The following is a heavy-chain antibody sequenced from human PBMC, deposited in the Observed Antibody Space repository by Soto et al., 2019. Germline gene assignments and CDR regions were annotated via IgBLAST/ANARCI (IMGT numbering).Heavy chain of an antibody. Sequence: KQSQTLSLTCTVSGGSISSGGYYWSWIRQHPGKGLEWIGYIYYSGSTYYNPSLKSRVTISVDTSKNQFSLKLSSVTAADTAVYYCASHHSNSPYYFDYWGQGTLVTVSS. CDR2: IYYSGST. CDR3: ASHHSNSPYYFDY. J-gene: IGHJ4*02. V-gene: IGHV4-31*03. CDR1: GGSISSGGYY. D-gene: IGHD4-4*01.